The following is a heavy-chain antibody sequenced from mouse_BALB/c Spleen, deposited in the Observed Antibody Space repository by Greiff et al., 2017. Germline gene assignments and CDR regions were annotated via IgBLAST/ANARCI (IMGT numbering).Heavy chain of an antibody. V-gene: IGHV2-9*02. CDR1: GFSLTSYG. CDR3: ARGPYYDYDEGYYYAMDY. Sequence: QVQLQQSGPGLVAPSQSLSITCTVSGFSLTSYGVHWVRQPPGKGLEWLGVIWAGGSTNYNSALMSRLSISKDNSKSQVFLKMNSLQTDDTAMYYCARGPYYDYDEGYYYAMDYWGQGTSVTVSS. J-gene: IGHJ4*01. CDR2: IWAGGST. D-gene: IGHD2-4*01.